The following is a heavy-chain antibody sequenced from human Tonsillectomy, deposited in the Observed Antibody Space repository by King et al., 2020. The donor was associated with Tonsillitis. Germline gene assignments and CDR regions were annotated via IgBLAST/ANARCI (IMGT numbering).Heavy chain of an antibody. CDR2: ISGDGGST. CDR1: GFTFSGYA. D-gene: IGHD6-19*01. J-gene: IGHJ4*02. V-gene: IGHV3-64D*06. CDR3: VKATVAGTGYADG. Sequence: VQLVESGGGLVQPGGSLRLSCSASGFTFSGYAMHWVRQAGGKGLEYVSAISGDGGSTNYADSVKGRFTISRDNSKNTVYLQMSSLRVDVAAVYYCVKATVAGTGYADGWGQGTLVAVSS.